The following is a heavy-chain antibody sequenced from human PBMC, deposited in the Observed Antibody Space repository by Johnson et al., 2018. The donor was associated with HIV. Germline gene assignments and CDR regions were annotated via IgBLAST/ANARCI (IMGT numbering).Heavy chain of an antibody. Sequence: VQLVESGGGLVQAGGSLRLSCAASGFTFTNAWMNWVRQGPGKGLEWVGRIKNNTDGGTRDYAAPVKGRFTISRDNAKKSLYLQMNSLRDEDTAGFCCARDQRGYSGYHLLDDAFAIWGQGTMVSVAS. J-gene: IGHJ3*02. D-gene: IGHD5-12*01. CDR3: ARDQRGYSGYHLLDDAFAI. CDR2: IKNNTDGGTR. CDR1: GFTFTNAW. V-gene: IGHV3-15*01.